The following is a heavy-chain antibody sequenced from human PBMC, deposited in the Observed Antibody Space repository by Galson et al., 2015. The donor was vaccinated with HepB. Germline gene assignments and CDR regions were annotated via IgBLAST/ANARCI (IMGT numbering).Heavy chain of an antibody. CDR3: AKEAVPYYYDSSGFFDY. CDR1: GFTFSSYG. CDR2: ISYDGSNK. D-gene: IGHD3-22*01. Sequence: SLRLSCAASGFTFSSYGMHWVRQAPGKGLEWVAVISYDGSNKYYADSVKGRFTISRDNSKNTLYLQMNSPRAEDTAVYYCAKEAVPYYYDSSGFFDYWGQGTLVTVSS. V-gene: IGHV3-30*18. J-gene: IGHJ4*02.